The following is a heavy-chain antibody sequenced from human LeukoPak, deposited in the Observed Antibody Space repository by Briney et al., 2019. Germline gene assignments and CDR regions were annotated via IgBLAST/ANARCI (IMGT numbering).Heavy chain of an antibody. Sequence: GESLKIPCKGSGYSFTSYCIGWVRQMPGKGLEWMGIICPGVSDARYTPSFQGQVTISADKSISTAYLQWSSLKASDTAMYYCARQASVPGYYDSSGYHPFDYWGQGTLVTVSS. V-gene: IGHV5-51*01. CDR1: GYSFTSYC. CDR3: ARQASVPGYYDSSGYHPFDY. J-gene: IGHJ4*02. D-gene: IGHD3-22*01. CDR2: ICPGVSDA.